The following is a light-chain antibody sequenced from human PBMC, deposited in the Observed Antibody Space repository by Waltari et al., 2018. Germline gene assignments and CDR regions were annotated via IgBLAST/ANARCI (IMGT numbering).Light chain of an antibody. J-gene: IGKJ4*01. CDR2: GAS. CDR3: QQRYNWPPLT. Sequence: EIVMTQFPATLSVSPGERATLPCRASQSVSSNLAWYQQKPGQAPRLLIYGASTRATGFPARFSASGSGTEFTLTISGLEAEDSAFYYCQQRYNWPPLTFGGGTKVQTK. CDR1: QSVSSN. V-gene: IGKV3-15*01.